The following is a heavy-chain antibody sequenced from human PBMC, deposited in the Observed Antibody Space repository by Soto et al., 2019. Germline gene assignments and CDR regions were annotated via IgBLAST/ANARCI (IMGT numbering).Heavy chain of an antibody. CDR3: ARDSGYCSGGSCYSGWFDP. J-gene: IGHJ5*02. Sequence: SVKVSCKASGGTFSSYAISWVRQAPGQGLEWMGGIIPIFGTANYAQKFQGRVTITADESTSTAYMELSSLRSEDTAVYYCARDSGYCSGGSCYSGWFDPWGQGTLVTVSS. V-gene: IGHV1-69*13. CDR1: GGTFSSYA. CDR2: IIPIFGTA. D-gene: IGHD2-15*01.